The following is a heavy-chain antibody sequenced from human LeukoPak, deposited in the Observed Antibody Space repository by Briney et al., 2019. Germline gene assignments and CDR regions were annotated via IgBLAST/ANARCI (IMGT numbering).Heavy chain of an antibody. CDR2: IKGDGIST. V-gene: IGHV3-74*01. CDR3: AKDHYWSIDY. D-gene: IGHD3-3*01. Sequence: GGSLRLSCAASGFDFSSNWMHWVRHAPGQGLVWVSRIKGDGISTNYADSVKGRFTISRDIAKNTPYLQMNSLRAEDTGVYYCAKDHYWSIDYWGRGTLVTVSS. J-gene: IGHJ4*02. CDR1: GFDFSSNW.